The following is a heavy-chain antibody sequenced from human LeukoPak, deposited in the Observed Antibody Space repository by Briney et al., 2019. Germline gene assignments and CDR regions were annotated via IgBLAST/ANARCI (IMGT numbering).Heavy chain of an antibody. CDR1: GFTFSSYD. Sequence: SGGSLRLSCAASGFTFSSYDMSWVRQAPGKGLEWVSAISGSGGSTYYADSVKGRFTISRDNSKNTLYLQMNSLRAEDTAVYYCAKVMWELYYFDYWGQGTLVTVSS. V-gene: IGHV3-23*01. J-gene: IGHJ4*02. CDR3: AKVMWELYYFDY. D-gene: IGHD1-26*01. CDR2: ISGSGGST.